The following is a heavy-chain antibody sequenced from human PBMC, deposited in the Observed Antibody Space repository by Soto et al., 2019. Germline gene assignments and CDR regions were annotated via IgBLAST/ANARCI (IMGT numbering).Heavy chain of an antibody. CDR2: INHSGST. CDR3: ARGRYVVVVAATRIKHNWFDP. V-gene: IGHV4-34*01. D-gene: IGHD2-15*01. Sequence: SETLSLTCAVYGGSFSGYYWSWIRQPPGKGLEWIGEINHSGSTNYNPSLKSRVTISVDTSKNQFSLKLSSVTAADTAVYYCARGRYVVVVAATRIKHNWFDPWGQGTLVTVSS. CDR1: GGSFSGYY. J-gene: IGHJ5*02.